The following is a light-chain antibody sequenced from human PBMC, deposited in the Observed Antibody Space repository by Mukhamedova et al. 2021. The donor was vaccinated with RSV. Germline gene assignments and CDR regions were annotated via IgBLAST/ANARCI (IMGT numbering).Light chain of an antibody. Sequence: QWYQRRVHGQAPVVVMFYDSDRPAGTPERLSGSKSGNTATLTISGVEAGDEADYYCQVWDSGSSHVVFGGGTKLAVL. V-gene: IGLV3-21*04. CDR2: YDS. CDR3: QVWDSGSSHVV. J-gene: IGLJ2*01.